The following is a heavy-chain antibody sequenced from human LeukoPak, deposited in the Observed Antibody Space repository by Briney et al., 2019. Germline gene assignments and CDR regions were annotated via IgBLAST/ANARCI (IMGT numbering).Heavy chain of an antibody. Sequence: PSETLSLTCTVSGGSISSYYWSWIRQPAGKGLEWIGRICTSGSTNYNPSLKSRVTMSVDTSENQFSLKLSSVTAADTAVYYCARVESSSSLYYYYMDVWGKGTTVTVSS. CDR2: ICTSGST. CDR1: GGSISSYY. J-gene: IGHJ6*03. D-gene: IGHD6-6*01. V-gene: IGHV4-4*07. CDR3: ARVESSSSLYYYYMDV.